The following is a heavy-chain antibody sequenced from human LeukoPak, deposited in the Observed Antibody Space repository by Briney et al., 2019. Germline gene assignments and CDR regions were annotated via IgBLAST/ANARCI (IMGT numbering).Heavy chain of an antibody. J-gene: IGHJ4*02. V-gene: IGHV3-21*01. CDR1: GFTFSSYS. Sequence: PGGSLRLSCAASGFTFSSYSMNWVRQAPGKGLEWVSSISSSSSYIYYADSVKGRFTISRDNAKNSLYLQMNSLRAEDTAVYYCAKQGSGGSYYLAYWGQGTLVTVSS. D-gene: IGHD1-26*01. CDR2: ISSSSSYI. CDR3: AKQGSGGSYYLAY.